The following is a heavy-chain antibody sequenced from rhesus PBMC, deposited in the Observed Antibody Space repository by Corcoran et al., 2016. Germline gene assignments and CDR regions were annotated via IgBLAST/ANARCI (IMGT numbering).Heavy chain of an antibody. J-gene: IGHJ4*01. D-gene: IGHD3-16*01. CDR1: GGSISSNY. CDR3: ARDQPNYRGFDY. CDR2: IYGGRGTP. V-gene: IGHV4-147*01. Sequence: QVQLQESGPGLVKPSETLSLTCAVSGGSISSNYWNWIRQSPGKGLEWIGYIYGGRGTPSYNPSLKIRVTISTDTSKYQFYLKLSSVTAADTAVYYCARDQPNYRGFDYWGQGVLVTVSS.